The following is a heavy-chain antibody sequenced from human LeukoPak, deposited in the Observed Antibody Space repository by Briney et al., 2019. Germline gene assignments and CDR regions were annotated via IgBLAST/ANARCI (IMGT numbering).Heavy chain of an antibody. CDR2: HFASNK. J-gene: IGHJ4*02. D-gene: IGHD2-2*01. CDR1: GFIFSSYG. CDR3: ARDLCSTTSCFDY. Sequence: GGSLRLSCVTSGFIFSSYGIHWVRQAPGKGLEWVAWHFASNKYYTESVRGRFTMSRDNSKSTLYLQMDSLRVEDTAVYYCARDLCSTTSCFDYWGQGTLVSVSS. V-gene: IGHV3-33*01.